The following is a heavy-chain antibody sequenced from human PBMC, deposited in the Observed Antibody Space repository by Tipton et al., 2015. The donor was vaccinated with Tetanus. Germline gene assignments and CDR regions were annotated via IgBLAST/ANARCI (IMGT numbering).Heavy chain of an antibody. CDR1: GGSISDKKYY. V-gene: IGHV4-39*02. J-gene: IGHJ5*02. D-gene: IGHD5-18*01. CDR2: IYFEGST. Sequence: TLSLTCTVSGGSISDKKYYWGWIRQPPGKGLEWIASIYFEGSTYYSQSLKSRVTIAVDTSQNVFSLRLTSVTAADTAVYYCARHLYGYWFDPWGQGALVTVSS. CDR3: ARHLYGYWFDP.